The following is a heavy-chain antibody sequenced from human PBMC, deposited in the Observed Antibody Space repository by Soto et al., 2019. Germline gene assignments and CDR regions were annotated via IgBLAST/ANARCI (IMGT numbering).Heavy chain of an antibody. D-gene: IGHD3-3*01. V-gene: IGHV1-46*01. J-gene: IGHJ6*02. CDR2: INPSGGST. Sequence: GASVKVSCKASGYTFTSYYMHCVRQAPGQVLEWMGIINPSGGSTSYAQKFQGRVTMTRDTSTSTVYMELSSLRSEDTAVYYCASVLRFLEWSSYYYYGMDVWGQGTTVTVSS. CDR1: GYTFTSYY. CDR3: ASVLRFLEWSSYYYYGMDV.